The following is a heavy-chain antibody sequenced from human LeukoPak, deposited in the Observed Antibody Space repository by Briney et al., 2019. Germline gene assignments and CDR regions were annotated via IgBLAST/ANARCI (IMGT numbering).Heavy chain of an antibody. CDR2: IYYSGST. J-gene: IGHJ4*02. CDR1: GGSISSSSYY. D-gene: IGHD5-24*01. CDR3: ARGVSRDGYIY. Sequence: SETLSLTCTVSGGSISSSSYYWGWIRQHPGKGLEWIGYIYYSGSTYYNPSLKSRVTISVDTSKNQFSLKLSSVTAADTAVYYCARGVSRDGYIYWGQGTLVTVSS. V-gene: IGHV4-31*03.